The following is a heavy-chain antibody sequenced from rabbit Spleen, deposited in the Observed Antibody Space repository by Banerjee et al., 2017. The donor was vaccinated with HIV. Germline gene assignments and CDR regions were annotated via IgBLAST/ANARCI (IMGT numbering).Heavy chain of an antibody. CDR3: ARDAAGREDFNL. CDR2: IDPVFGIT. V-gene: IGHV1S40*01. CDR1: GFSFSSSYY. J-gene: IGHJ4*01. Sequence: QSLEESGGDLVKPGASLTLTCTASGFSFSSSYYLCWVRQAPGKGLEWIGYIDPVFGITYYASWVNGRFSISRENAQNTVTLQMTSLTAADTATYFCARDAAGREDFNLWGPGTLVTVS. D-gene: IGHD4-2*01.